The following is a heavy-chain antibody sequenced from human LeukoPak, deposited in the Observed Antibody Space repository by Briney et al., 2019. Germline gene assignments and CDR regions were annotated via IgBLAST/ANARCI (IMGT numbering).Heavy chain of an antibody. J-gene: IGHJ4*02. CDR1: GGSFSGYY. Sequence: PSETLSLTCAVYGGSFSGYYWSWIRQPPGEGLEWIGEINHSGSTNYNPSLKSRVTISVDTSKNQFSLKLSSVTAADTAVYYCARAVDTATVSWLDDWSQRTLVTVPS. CDR2: INHSGST. D-gene: IGHD5-18*01. V-gene: IGHV4-34*01. CDR3: ARAVDTATVSWLDD.